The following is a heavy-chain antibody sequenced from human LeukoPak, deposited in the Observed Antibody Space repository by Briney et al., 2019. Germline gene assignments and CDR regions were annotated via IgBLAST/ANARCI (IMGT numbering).Heavy chain of an antibody. J-gene: IGHJ4*02. CDR2: IHHSGST. CDR3: ARAFGVVIYFDY. Sequence: SQTLSLTCTVSGYSISSGSYWGWIRQPPGKGLEWIGSIHHSGSTYYNPSLKSRVTISVDTSKNQLSLKLSSVTAADTAVYHCARAFGVVIYFDYWGQGTLVTVSS. D-gene: IGHD3-3*01. CDR1: GYSISSGSY. V-gene: IGHV4-38-2*02.